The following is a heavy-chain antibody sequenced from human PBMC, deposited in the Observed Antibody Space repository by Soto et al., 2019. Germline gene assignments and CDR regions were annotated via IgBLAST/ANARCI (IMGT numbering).Heavy chain of an antibody. CDR2: INHSGST. J-gene: IGHJ3*02. V-gene: IGHV4-34*01. CDR1: GGSFSGYY. CDR3: ARGPLSARRWYAFDI. Sequence: KPSETLSLTCAVYGGSFSGYYWSWIRQPPGKGLEWIGEINHSGSTNYNPSLKSRVTISVDTSKNQFSLKLSSVTAADTAVYYCARGPLSARRWYAFDIWGQGTMVTVSS. D-gene: IGHD2-15*01.